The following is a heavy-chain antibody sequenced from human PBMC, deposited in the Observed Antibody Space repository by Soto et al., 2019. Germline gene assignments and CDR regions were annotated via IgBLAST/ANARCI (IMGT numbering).Heavy chain of an antibody. CDR3: ARKHSLDYIRWGLDP. D-gene: IGHD4-4*01. V-gene: IGHV1-2*02. Sequence: ASVKVSCKASGYPFSDNQIHWLRRAPGQGLEWMGRINPKSDDTNYAQKFQGRVTMARDTSIDTAYLELTGLTSDDTATYYCARKHSLDYIRWGLDPWGQGTLVTVSS. CDR1: GYPFSDNQ. CDR2: INPKSDDT. J-gene: IGHJ5*02.